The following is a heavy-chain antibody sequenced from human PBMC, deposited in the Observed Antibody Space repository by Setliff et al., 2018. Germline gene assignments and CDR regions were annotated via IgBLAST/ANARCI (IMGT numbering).Heavy chain of an antibody. CDR3: ARCLPFLSGYERGAFDY. J-gene: IGHJ4*02. CDR2: ISAYNGDT. Sequence: ASVKVSCKASGHTFTNYGINWVRQAPGQRLEWVGWISAYNGDTNYAQKFQGRVTMTTDKSTSTAYMELRSLKSDDTAVYYCARCLPFLSGYERGAFDYWGQGTLVTGAS. V-gene: IGHV1-18*01. D-gene: IGHD5-12*01. CDR1: GHTFTNYG.